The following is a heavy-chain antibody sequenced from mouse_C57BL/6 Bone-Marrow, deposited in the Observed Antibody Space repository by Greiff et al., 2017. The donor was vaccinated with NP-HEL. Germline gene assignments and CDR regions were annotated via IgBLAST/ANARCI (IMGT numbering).Heavy chain of an antibody. CDR2: INPSTGGT. J-gene: IGHJ1*03. Sequence: EVQLQESGPELVKPGASVKISCKASGYSFTGYYMNWVKQSPEKSLEWIGEINPSTGGTTYNQKFKAKATLTVDKSSSTAYMQLKSLTSEDSAVYYCAYGSSHWYFDVWGTGTTVTVSS. D-gene: IGHD1-1*01. V-gene: IGHV1-42*01. CDR1: GYSFTGYY. CDR3: AYGSSHWYFDV.